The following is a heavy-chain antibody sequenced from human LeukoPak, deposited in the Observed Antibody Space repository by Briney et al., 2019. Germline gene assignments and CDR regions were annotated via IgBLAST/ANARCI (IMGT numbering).Heavy chain of an antibody. D-gene: IGHD3-10*01. J-gene: IGHJ5*02. CDR1: GGTFSSYA. V-gene: IGHV1-69*13. CDR2: IIPIFGTA. Sequence: AASVKVSCKASGGTFSSYAISWVRQAPGQGLEWMGGIIPIFGTANYAQKFQGRVAITADESTSTAYMELSSLRSEDTAVYYCARGVTMVRGVIIPRDRVWFDPWGQGTLVTVSS. CDR3: ARGVTMVRGVIIPRDRVWFDP.